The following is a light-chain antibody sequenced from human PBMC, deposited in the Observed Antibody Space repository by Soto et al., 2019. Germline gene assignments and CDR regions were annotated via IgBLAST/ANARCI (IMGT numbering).Light chain of an antibody. V-gene: IGKV3-11*01. CDR2: DTS. Sequence: EIVLTQSPATLSLSPGERATLSCRASQSVSSSLVWYQQKPGQAPRLLIYDTSNRAGGVPARFSGSGSATDFTLTINSLEPEDFAVYYCQQRSAWPLTFGGGTKVEIK. CDR1: QSVSSS. CDR3: QQRSAWPLT. J-gene: IGKJ4*01.